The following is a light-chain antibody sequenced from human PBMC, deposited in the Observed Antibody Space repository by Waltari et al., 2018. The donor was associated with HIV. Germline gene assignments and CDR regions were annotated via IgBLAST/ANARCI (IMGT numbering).Light chain of an antibody. J-gene: IGLJ1*01. CDR2: GKN. Sequence: SSELTQDPAVSVALGQTVRITCQGDSLRSSYNRWYQQKPGQAPVLVIYGKNNRPTGIPDRFSGSSSGNTASLTITGAQAEDEADYYCNSRDSSDNRHNYVFGTGTKVTVL. CDR3: NSRDSSDNRHNYV. CDR1: SLRSSY. V-gene: IGLV3-19*01.